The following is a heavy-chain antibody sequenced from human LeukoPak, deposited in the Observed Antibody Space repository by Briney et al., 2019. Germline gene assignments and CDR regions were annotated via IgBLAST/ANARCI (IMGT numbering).Heavy chain of an antibody. J-gene: IGHJ4*02. V-gene: IGHV1-18*01. CDR1: GYTFTSYG. CDR2: ISAYNGNT. Sequence: GARVKVSCKASGYTFTSYGISWVRQAPGQGLEWMGWISAYNGNTNYAQKLQGRVTMTTDTSTSTAYMELSSLRSEDTAAYYCASGGFRCSSTSCYAASTLDYWGQGTLVTVSS. D-gene: IGHD2-2*01. CDR3: ASGGFRCSSTSCYAASTLDY.